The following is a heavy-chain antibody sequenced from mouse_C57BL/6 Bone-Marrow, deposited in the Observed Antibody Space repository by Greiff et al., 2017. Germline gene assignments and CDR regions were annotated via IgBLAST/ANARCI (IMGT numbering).Heavy chain of an antibody. V-gene: IGHV2-2*01. CDR2: IWSGGST. D-gene: IGHD2-1*01. J-gene: IGHJ1*03. CDR3: ARDYGNYWYFDV. CDR1: GFSLTSYG. Sequence: VHLVESGPGLVQPSQSLSITCTVSGFSLTSYGVHWVRQSPGKGLEWLGVIWSGGSTDYKAAFISRLSISKDNSKSQVFFKMNSLQADDTAIYYCARDYGNYWYFDVWGTGTTVTVSS.